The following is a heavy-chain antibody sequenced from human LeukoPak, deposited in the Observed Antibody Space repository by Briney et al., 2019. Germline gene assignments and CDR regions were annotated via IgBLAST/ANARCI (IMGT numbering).Heavy chain of an antibody. V-gene: IGHV4-39*07. CDR3: ARESKYGGKDY. CDR2: IYFSGSA. D-gene: IGHD4-23*01. Sequence: SETLSLTCIVSGDITHYWGWIRQPPGKGLECIGSIYFSGSAYYNPSLRSRVTISLDTSKNQFSLKLSSVTAADTAVYYCARESKYGGKDYWGQGTLVTVSS. CDR1: GDITHY. J-gene: IGHJ4*02.